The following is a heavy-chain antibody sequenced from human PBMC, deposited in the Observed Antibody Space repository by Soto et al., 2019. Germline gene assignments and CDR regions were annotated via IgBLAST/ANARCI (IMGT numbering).Heavy chain of an antibody. D-gene: IGHD1-7*01. CDR1: GGTFSSYA. V-gene: IGHV1-69*13. Sequence: ASVKVSCKASGGTFSSYAISWVRQAPGQGLEWMGGIIPIFGTANYAQKFQGRVTITADESTSTAYMELSSLRSEDTAVYYCARDLWTGTTLGYYYYGMDVWGQGTTVTVSS. CDR2: IIPIFGTA. J-gene: IGHJ6*02. CDR3: ARDLWTGTTLGYYYYGMDV.